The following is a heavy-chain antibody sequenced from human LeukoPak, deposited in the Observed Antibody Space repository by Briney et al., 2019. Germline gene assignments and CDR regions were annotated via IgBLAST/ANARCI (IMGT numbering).Heavy chain of an antibody. CDR2: INHSGST. D-gene: IGHD3-10*01. J-gene: IGHJ5*02. CDR3: ARGSGNRSRYYYGSGIRFNWFDP. CDR1: GFTFSNAW. V-gene: IGHV4-34*01. Sequence: GSLRLSCAASGFTFSNAWMSWVRQAPGKGLEWIGEINHSGSTNYNPSLKSRVTISVDTSKNQFSLKLSSVTAADTAVYYCARGSGNRSRYYYGSGIRFNWFDPWGQGTLVTVSS.